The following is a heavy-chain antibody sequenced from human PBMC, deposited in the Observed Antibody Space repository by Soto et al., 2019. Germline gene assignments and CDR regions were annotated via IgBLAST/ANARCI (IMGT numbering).Heavy chain of an antibody. CDR3: ARPTTVVTPFNY. CDR2: ISPILGTV. CDR1: GGTFSSNA. V-gene: IGHV1-69*13. Sequence: SVKVSCKASGGTFSSNAIGWVRQAPGQGLEWMGGISPILGTVIYAQNFQDRLTITADDSSSTVYMELSSLRSEDTATYHCARPTTVVTPFNYWGQGTLVTVSS. J-gene: IGHJ4*02. D-gene: IGHD4-17*01.